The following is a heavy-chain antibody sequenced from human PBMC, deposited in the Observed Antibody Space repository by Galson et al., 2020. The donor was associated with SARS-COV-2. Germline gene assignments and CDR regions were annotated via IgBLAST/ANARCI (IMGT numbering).Heavy chain of an antibody. CDR1: GGSISTSRYY. D-gene: IGHD3-10*01. CDR3: ARVPKYFGSGSYGHFDS. Sequence: SETLSLTCTVSGGSISTSRYYWGWIRQPPGKGLEWIGSVDYSGGTFSNPSLKSRVAISIDTSKNQFSLNLGSVTAADTAVFYCARVPKYFGSGSYGHFDSWGQGTLVTVSS. V-gene: IGHV4-39*01. CDR2: VDYSGGT. J-gene: IGHJ4*02.